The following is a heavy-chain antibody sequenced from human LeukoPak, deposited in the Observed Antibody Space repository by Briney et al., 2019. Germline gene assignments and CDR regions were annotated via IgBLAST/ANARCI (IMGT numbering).Heavy chain of an antibody. Sequence: ASVKVSCKASGGTFSSYAISWVRQAPGQGLEWMGWLIPIFGTANYAQKFQGRVTITTDESTSTAYMELSSLRSEDTAVYYCARSPLAVAGYSYYMDVWGKGTTVTVSS. CDR1: GGTFSSYA. D-gene: IGHD6-19*01. J-gene: IGHJ6*03. V-gene: IGHV1-69*05. CDR2: LIPIFGTA. CDR3: ARSPLAVAGYSYYMDV.